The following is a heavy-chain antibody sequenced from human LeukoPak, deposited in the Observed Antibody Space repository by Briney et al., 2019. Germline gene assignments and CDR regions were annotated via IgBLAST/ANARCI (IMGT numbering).Heavy chain of an antibody. V-gene: IGHV3-66*02. D-gene: IGHD4-11*01. J-gene: IGHJ4*02. Sequence: GGSLRLSCAASGFTVSSNYMSWVRQAPGKGLEWVSVIYSGGSTYYADSVKGRFTISRDNSKNTLYLQMNSLRAEDTAVYYCARTYSNLIWDYFDYWGQGTLVTVSS. CDR2: IYSGGST. CDR1: GFTVSSNY. CDR3: ARTYSNLIWDYFDY.